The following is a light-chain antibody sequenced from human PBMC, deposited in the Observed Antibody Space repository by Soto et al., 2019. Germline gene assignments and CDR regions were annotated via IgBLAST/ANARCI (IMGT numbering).Light chain of an antibody. Sequence: QSVLTQPPSVSGAPGQRVTISCTGSSSNIGAGYDVHWYQQRPETAPKLLIFGNINRPSGVPDRFSGSRSGTSASLAITGLQAEDEGDYYCQSYDSTLSARYVFGTGTKVTVL. CDR2: GNI. V-gene: IGLV1-40*01. CDR1: SSNIGAGYD. CDR3: QSYDSTLSARYV. J-gene: IGLJ1*01.